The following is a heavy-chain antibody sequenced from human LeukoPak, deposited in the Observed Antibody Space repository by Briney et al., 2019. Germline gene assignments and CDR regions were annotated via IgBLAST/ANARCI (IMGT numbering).Heavy chain of an antibody. J-gene: IGHJ4*02. CDR1: GGSISSSNW. CDR2: IYHGGRT. V-gene: IGHV4-4*02. Sequence: SETLSLTCAVSGGSISSSNWWSWVRQPPGKGLEWIGEIYHGGRTNYTPSLKSRVTISVDKSKNQLSLKLSSVTAADTAVYYCAREWQQQGLDYWGQGTLVTVSS. D-gene: IGHD6-13*01. CDR3: AREWQQQGLDY.